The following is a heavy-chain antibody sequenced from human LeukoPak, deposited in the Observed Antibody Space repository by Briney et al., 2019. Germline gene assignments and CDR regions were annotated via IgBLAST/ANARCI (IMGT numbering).Heavy chain of an antibody. CDR1: GGTFSSYT. J-gene: IGHJ6*02. CDR2: IIPILGIA. CDR3: ASAVYAMDYYYYGMDV. V-gene: IGHV1-69*02. D-gene: IGHD2-8*01. Sequence: SVKVSCKASGGTFSSYTISWVRQAPGQGLEWMGRIIPILGIANYAQKFQGRVTITADKSTSTAYMELSSPRSEDTAVYYCASAVYAMDYYYYGMDVWGQGTTVTVSS.